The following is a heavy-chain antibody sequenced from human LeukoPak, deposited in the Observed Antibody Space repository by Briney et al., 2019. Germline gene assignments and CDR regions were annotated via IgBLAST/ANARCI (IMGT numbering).Heavy chain of an antibody. Sequence: ASVKVSCKAFGYTFSSHAMNWVRQAPGQGLELMGWINTNTGIPTYAQGFAGRFVFSLDTSVTTAYLQITSLKAEDTAVYYCARDLVSAGFDIWGQGQWSPSLQ. J-gene: IGHJ3*02. D-gene: IGHD6-6*01. V-gene: IGHV7-4-1*02. CDR2: INTNTGIP. CDR1: GYTFSSHA. CDR3: ARDLVSAGFDI.